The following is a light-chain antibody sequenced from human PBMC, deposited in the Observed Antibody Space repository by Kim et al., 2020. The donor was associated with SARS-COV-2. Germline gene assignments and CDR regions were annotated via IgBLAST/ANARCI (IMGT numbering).Light chain of an antibody. CDR2: AKD. Sequence: VALGQTVRIKCQGDSLRKYYTTWYQQKARQAPVLVFYAKDKRPSGVPDRFSGSTSGNTASLTITGAQAADEADYYCTSRDSRGKVVFGGGTKVTVL. J-gene: IGLJ2*01. CDR1: SLRKYY. V-gene: IGLV3-19*01. CDR3: TSRDSRGKVV.